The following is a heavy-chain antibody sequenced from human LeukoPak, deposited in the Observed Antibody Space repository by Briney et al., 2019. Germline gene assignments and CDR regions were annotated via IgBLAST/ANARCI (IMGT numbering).Heavy chain of an antibody. CDR3: AREGTTVTHFDY. CDR1: GASVSNGDYY. V-gene: IGHV4-30-4*02. CDR2: ISFSGST. D-gene: IGHD4-17*01. Sequence: SETLSLTCTVSGASVSNGDYYWNWIRQPPGKGLEWVGSISFSGSTYYNPSLKSRVTMSIDTSKSQVSLKLSSVTAADTAVYYCAREGTTVTHFDYWGQGTLVTVSS. J-gene: IGHJ4*02.